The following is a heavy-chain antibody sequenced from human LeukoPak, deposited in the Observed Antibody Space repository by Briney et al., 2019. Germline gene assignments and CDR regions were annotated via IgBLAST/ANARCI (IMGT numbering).Heavy chain of an antibody. CDR1: GGSISSGGYY. J-gene: IGHJ4*02. D-gene: IGHD1-26*01. V-gene: IGHV4-61*02. CDR3: ARERQEHVFDY. Sequence: PSETLSLTCTVSGGSISSGGYYWSWLRQPAGKGPEWIGRIYTSGSPNHNPSLKSRVTISVDTPKNQFSLTVFSITAADTAVYYCARERQEHVFDYWGQGTLVTVSS. CDR2: IYTSGSP.